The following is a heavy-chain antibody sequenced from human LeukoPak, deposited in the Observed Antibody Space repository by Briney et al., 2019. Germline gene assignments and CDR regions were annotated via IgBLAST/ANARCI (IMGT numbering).Heavy chain of an antibody. J-gene: IGHJ3*02. CDR2: IYHSGST. CDR1: GYSISSGYY. D-gene: IGHD2-15*01. CDR3: ARSVLGAFDI. Sequence: SETLSLTCTVSGYSISSGYYWGWIRQPPGKGLEWIGSIYHSGSTYYNPSLKSRVTISVDTSKNQFSLKLSSVTAADTAVYYCARSVLGAFDIWGQGTMVTVPS. V-gene: IGHV4-38-2*02.